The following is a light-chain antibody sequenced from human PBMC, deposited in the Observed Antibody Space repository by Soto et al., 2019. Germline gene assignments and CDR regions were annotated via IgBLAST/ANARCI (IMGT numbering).Light chain of an antibody. CDR3: CSFAVGSTLV. CDR1: SSDVGTYNL. V-gene: IGLV2-23*01. J-gene: IGLJ2*01. CDR2: EGS. Sequence: QSALTQPDSVSGSPGQSITISCTGTSSDVGTYNLVSWHQHHPGKAPKLIIYEGSKRPSGVSNRFSGSKSGNTASLTISGLQAEDDADYYCCSFAVGSTLVFGGGTKLTVL.